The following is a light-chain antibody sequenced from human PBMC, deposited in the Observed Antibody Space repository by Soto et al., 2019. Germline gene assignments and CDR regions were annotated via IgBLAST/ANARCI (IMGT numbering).Light chain of an antibody. CDR2: DAS. CDR1: QSVISY. J-gene: IGKJ2*01. V-gene: IGKV3-11*01. Sequence: EIVLTHSPATLSLSPGERATLSCRSSQSVISYLAWYQQKPGQAPRLLIYDASNRATGIPARFSGSGSGTDFTLTISSLEPEDFAVYYCQQRSNWPPYTFGQGTKLEIK. CDR3: QQRSNWPPYT.